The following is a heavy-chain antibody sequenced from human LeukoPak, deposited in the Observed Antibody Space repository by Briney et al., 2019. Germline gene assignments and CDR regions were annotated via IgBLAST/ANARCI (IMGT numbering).Heavy chain of an antibody. CDR3: ARRSGWPDYYYYGMDV. D-gene: IGHD6-19*01. CDR1: GGSISSSNW. V-gene: IGHV4-4*02. CDR2: IYHSGST. Sequence: SGTLSLTCAASGGSISSSNWWSWVRQPPGKGLEWIGEIYHSGSTNYNPSLKSRVTISVDKSKNQFSLKLSSVTAADTAVYYCARRSGWPDYYYYGMDVWGQGTTVTVS. J-gene: IGHJ6*02.